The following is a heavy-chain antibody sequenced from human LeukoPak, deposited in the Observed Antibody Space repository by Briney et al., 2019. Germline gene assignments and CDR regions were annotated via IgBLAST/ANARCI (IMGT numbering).Heavy chain of an antibody. CDR3: ARDRDLNWFDP. CDR1: GYTFTSYG. V-gene: IGHV1-18*01. CDR2: ISAYNGNT. Sequence: ASVNVSCKACGYTFTSYGISLVRQAPGQGLEWMGWISAYNGNTNYAQKLQRRVTMTTDTSTSTAYMELRSLRSDDTAVYYCARDRDLNWFDPWRQGTLVTVSS. J-gene: IGHJ5*02.